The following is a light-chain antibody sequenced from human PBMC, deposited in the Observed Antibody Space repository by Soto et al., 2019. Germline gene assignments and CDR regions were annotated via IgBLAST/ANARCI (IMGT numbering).Light chain of an antibody. J-gene: IGLJ2*01. Sequence: QLVLTRPASVSGSPGQSITISCTGTSSDVGGYNYVSWYQQHPGKAPKLMIYDVSNRPSGVSNRFSGSKSGNTASLTISGLQAEDEADYYCSSYTSSSTLVVFGGGTKLTVL. V-gene: IGLV2-14*01. CDR2: DVS. CDR1: SSDVGGYNY. CDR3: SSYTSSSTLVV.